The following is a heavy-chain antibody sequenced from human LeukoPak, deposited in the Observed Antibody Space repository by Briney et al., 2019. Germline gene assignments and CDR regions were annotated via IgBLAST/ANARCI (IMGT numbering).Heavy chain of an antibody. Sequence: ASVKVSCKASGYTFTSYYMHWVRQAPGQGLEWMGIINPSGGSTSYAQKFQGRVTMTRDTSTSTVYMELCSLRSEDTAVYYCARAMTTVPFGYWGQGTLVTVSS. D-gene: IGHD4-11*01. CDR2: INPSGGST. J-gene: IGHJ4*02. CDR3: ARAMTTVPFGY. V-gene: IGHV1-46*03. CDR1: GYTFTSYY.